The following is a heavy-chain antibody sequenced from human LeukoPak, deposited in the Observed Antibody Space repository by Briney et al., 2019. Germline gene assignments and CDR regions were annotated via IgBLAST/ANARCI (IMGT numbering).Heavy chain of an antibody. Sequence: GGSLRLSCAASGFTFSGYAMSWVRQAPGKGLEWVSAISGSGGSTYYADSVKGRFTISRDNSKNTLYLQMNSLRAEDTAVYYCAKDIVVVTHGDYWGQGTLVTVSS. CDR2: ISGSGGST. CDR3: AKDIVVVTHGDY. D-gene: IGHD3-22*01. CDR1: GFTFSGYA. V-gene: IGHV3-23*01. J-gene: IGHJ4*02.